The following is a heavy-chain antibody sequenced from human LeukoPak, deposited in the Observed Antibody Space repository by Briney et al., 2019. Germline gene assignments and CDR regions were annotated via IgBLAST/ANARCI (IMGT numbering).Heavy chain of an antibody. CDR2: IYSGGST. Sequence: GGSLRLSCAASGFTFSSYSMNWVRQAPGKGLEWVSVIYSGGSTYYADSVKGRFTISRDNSKNTLYLQMNSLRAEDTAVYYCAKDGYCSSTSCAHNWFDPWGQGTLVTVSS. CDR1: GFTFSSYS. V-gene: IGHV3-NL1*01. CDR3: AKDGYCSSTSCAHNWFDP. J-gene: IGHJ5*02. D-gene: IGHD2-2*03.